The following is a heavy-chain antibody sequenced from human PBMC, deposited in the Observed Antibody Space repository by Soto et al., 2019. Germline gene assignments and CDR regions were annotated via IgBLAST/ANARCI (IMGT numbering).Heavy chain of an antibody. CDR3: ARVSDFDKVGY. CDR1: GGSFSSGGYC. V-gene: IGHV4-30-4*01. J-gene: IGHJ4*02. CDR2: IYNSVSI. Sequence: QVQLQESGPGLEEPSQTLSLTCTVSGGSFSSGGYCWSWIRQPPGKGLEWIGHIYNSVSIYGNPSLKSRLTISVDTSKNPFSVKLNSVTAADPAGYFCARVSDFDKVGYWGQGALVGVSS. D-gene: IGHD3-9*01.